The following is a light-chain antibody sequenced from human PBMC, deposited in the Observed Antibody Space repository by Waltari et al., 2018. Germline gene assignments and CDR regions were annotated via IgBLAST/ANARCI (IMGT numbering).Light chain of an antibody. CDR1: QSVSGNY. Sequence: VLTQSPGTLSLSPGDSVTLSCRASQSVSGNYLAWYQQQPGQSPRLLIYETSTRATGVPDRFRGSGSGTEFTLTIDRLEPEDFAVYFCQQYSASPHVTFGQGTRLEIK. CDR2: ETS. J-gene: IGKJ5*01. CDR3: QQYSASPHVT. V-gene: IGKV3-20*01.